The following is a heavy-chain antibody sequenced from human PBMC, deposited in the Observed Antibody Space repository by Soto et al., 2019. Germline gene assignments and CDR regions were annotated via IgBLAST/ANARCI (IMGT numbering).Heavy chain of an antibody. Sequence: SETLSLTCAVYGGSFSGYYWSWIRQPPGKGLEWIGEINHSGSTNYNPSLKSRVTISVDTSKNQFSLKLSSVTAADTAVYYCARGVAVDIVVVVAATSYYFDYWGQGTLVTVSS. CDR2: INHSGST. CDR1: GGSFSGYY. D-gene: IGHD2-15*01. V-gene: IGHV4-34*01. CDR3: ARGVAVDIVVVVAATSYYFDY. J-gene: IGHJ4*02.